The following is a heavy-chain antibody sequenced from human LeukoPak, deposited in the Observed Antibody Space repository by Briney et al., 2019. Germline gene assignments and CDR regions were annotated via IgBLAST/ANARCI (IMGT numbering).Heavy chain of an antibody. Sequence: SETLSLTCTVSGGSISSGGYYWSWIRQHPGKGLEWIGYIYYSGSTYYNPSLKSRVTISVDTSKNQFSLKLSSVTAADTAVYYCARSVEQQLYNDYWGQGTLVTVSS. CDR3: ARSVEQQLYNDY. CDR1: GGSISSGGYY. D-gene: IGHD6-13*01. J-gene: IGHJ4*02. V-gene: IGHV4-31*03. CDR2: IYYSGST.